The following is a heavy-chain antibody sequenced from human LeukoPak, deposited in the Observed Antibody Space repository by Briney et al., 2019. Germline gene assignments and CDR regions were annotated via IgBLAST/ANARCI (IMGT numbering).Heavy chain of an antibody. CDR3: AKGDGYNSADFLDY. CDR1: GGSFSGYY. Sequence: PSETLSLTCAVYGGSFSGYYWSWVRQAPGKGLEWVSAISGSGAITYYADSVKGRCTISRDNSENTLYVQMNRLRAEDTAVYYCAKGDGYNSADFLDYWGQGTLVTVSS. J-gene: IGHJ4*02. D-gene: IGHD5-24*01. V-gene: IGHV3-23*01. CDR2: ISGSGAIT.